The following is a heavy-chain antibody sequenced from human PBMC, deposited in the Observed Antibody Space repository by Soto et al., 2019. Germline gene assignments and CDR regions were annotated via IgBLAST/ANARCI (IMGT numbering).Heavy chain of an antibody. J-gene: IGHJ4*02. Sequence: QVQLVQSGAEVKKPGASVKVSCKASGYTFPSYDINWVRQATGQGLEWMGWMNPNSGNTGDAHKLQGRVTMTRNTSIRTAYMELSSLRSDGTAVYYFARGIGAGPSLRLFEWLSTPPSYDFEYWGQGTLLTVSS. CDR3: ARGIGAGPSLRLFEWLSTPPSYDFEY. CDR1: GYTFPSYD. CDR2: MNPNSGNT. V-gene: IGHV1-8*01. D-gene: IGHD3-3*01.